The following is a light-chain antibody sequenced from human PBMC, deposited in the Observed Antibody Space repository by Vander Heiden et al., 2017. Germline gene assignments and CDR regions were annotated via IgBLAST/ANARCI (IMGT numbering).Light chain of an antibody. J-gene: IGKJ5*01. CDR1: QSISSW. V-gene: IGKV1-5*03. Sequence: IQMTQSPSTLSASVGDRVTITCRASQSISSWLACYQQKPGKDPKPLIYKAPRFESGVPSRFSGSGSGSEFALTISSLQPDDVASYYYQQYNSYAPAITFGQGTQVEIK. CDR2: KAP. CDR3: QQYNSYAPAIT.